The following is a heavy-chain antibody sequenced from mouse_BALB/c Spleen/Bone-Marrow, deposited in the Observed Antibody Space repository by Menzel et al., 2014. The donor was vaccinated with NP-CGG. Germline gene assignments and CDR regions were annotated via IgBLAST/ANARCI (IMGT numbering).Heavy chain of an antibody. CDR1: GYTFTSYY. D-gene: IGHD2-4*01. J-gene: IGHJ3*01. CDR3: ARDYDYDAWFAY. Sequence: VQLQESGPELVKPGASVRISCKASGYTFTSYYIHRVKQRPGQGLEWIGWIYPGNVNTKYNEKFKGKATLIADKSSSTAYMQLSSLTSEDSAVYFCARDYDYDAWFAYWGQGTLVTVSA. CDR2: IYPGNVNT. V-gene: IGHV1S56*01.